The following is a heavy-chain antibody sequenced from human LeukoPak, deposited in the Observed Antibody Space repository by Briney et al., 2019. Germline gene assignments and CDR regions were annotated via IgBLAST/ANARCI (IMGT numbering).Heavy chain of an antibody. V-gene: IGHV3-33*06. CDR2: IWYDGSNK. J-gene: IGHJ4*02. Sequence: GGSLRLSCAASGFTFSSYGMHWVRQAPGKGLEWVAVIWYDGSNKYYADSVKGRFTISRDNSKNTLYLQMNSLRAEDTAVYYCAKEQTESGIVDDYWGQGTLVTVSS. CDR1: GFTFSSYG. CDR3: AKEQTESGIVDDY. D-gene: IGHD3-22*01.